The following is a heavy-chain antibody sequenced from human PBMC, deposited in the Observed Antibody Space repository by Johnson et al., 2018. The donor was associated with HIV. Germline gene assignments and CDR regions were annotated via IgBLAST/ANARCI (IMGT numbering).Heavy chain of an antibody. V-gene: IGHV3-30*02. D-gene: IGHD6-19*01. CDR3: AKDDNLGVWYSDAFDV. CDR2: IAHDESIQ. CDR1: GFTFADYG. Sequence: QVQLVESGGGLVQPGGSLRLSCAVSGFTFADYGMHWVRQPPGKGLEWVAFIAHDESIQQYAASVKGRFTMSRDNSKNTLYLHMKSLRPEDTSIYYCAKDDNLGVWYSDAFDVWGQGTVVTVSS. J-gene: IGHJ3*01.